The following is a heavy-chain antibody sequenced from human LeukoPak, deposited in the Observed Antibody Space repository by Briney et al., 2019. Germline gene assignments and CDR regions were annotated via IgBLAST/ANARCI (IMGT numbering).Heavy chain of an antibody. CDR3: ARELKGWLQWYYFDY. J-gene: IGHJ4*02. CDR2: ISSSGSTI. V-gene: IGHV3-48*03. Sequence: PGGSLRLSCAASGFTFSSYEMNWVRQAPGKGLEWVSYISSSGSTIYYADSVKGRFTISRDNAKNSLYLQMGSLRAEDMAVYYCARELKGWLQWYYFDYWGQGTLVTVSS. D-gene: IGHD5-24*01. CDR1: GFTFSSYE.